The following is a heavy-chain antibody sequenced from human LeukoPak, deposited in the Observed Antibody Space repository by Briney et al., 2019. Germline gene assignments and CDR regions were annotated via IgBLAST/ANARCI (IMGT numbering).Heavy chain of an antibody. J-gene: IGHJ5*02. V-gene: IGHV4-34*01. CDR3: ARDTVVVPAEPGQNWFDP. Sequence: SETLSLTCAVYGGSFSGYYWSWIRQPPGKGLEWIGEINHSGSTNYNPSFKSRVTISVDTSKNQFSLKLSSVTAADTAVYYCARDTVVVPAEPGQNWFDPWGQGTLVTVPS. D-gene: IGHD2-2*01. CDR2: INHSGST. CDR1: GGSFSGYY.